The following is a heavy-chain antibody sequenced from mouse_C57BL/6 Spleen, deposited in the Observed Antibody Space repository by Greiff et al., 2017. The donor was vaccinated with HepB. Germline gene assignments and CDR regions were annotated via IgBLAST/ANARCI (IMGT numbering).Heavy chain of an antibody. V-gene: IGHV14-4*01. Sequence: EVQLQQSGAELVRPGASVKLSCTASGFNIKDDYMHWVKQRPEQGLEWIGWIDPENGDTEYASKFQGKATITADTYSNTAYLQLSSLTSEDTAVYYCTTGGGTTVVAHFDYWGQGTTLTVSS. CDR3: TTGGGTTVVAHFDY. D-gene: IGHD1-1*01. J-gene: IGHJ2*01. CDR2: IDPENGDT. CDR1: GFNIKDDY.